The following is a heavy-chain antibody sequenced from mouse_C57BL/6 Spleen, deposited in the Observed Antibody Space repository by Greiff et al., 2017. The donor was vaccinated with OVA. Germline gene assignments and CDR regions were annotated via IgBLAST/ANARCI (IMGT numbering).Heavy chain of an antibody. V-gene: IGHV5-9*01. CDR1: GFTFSSYT. Sequence: EVKLVESGGGLVKPGGSLKLSCAASGFTFSSYTMSWVRQTPEKRLEWVATISGGGGNTYYPDSVKGRFTISRDNAKNTLYLQMSSLRSEDTALYYCARHKETGSYYYAMDYWGQGTSVTVSS. D-gene: IGHD4-1*01. J-gene: IGHJ4*01. CDR3: ARHKETGSYYYAMDY. CDR2: ISGGGGNT.